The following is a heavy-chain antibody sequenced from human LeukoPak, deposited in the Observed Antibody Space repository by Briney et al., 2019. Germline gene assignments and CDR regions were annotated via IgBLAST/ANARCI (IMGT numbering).Heavy chain of an antibody. D-gene: IGHD5-18*01. CDR3: AKDIFVDTAMVPPRGFDY. CDR1: GFTFSSYA. CDR2: ISGSGGST. V-gene: IGHV3-23*01. J-gene: IGHJ4*02. Sequence: GGSLRLSCAASGFTFSSYAMSWVRQAPGKGLEWVSAISGSGGSTYYADSVKGRFTISRDNSKNTLYLQMNSLRAEDTTVYYCAKDIFVDTAMVPPRGFDYWGQGTLVTVSS.